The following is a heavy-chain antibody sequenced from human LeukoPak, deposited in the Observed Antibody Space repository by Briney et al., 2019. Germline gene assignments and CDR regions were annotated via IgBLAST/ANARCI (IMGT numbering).Heavy chain of an antibody. V-gene: IGHV3-11*01. D-gene: IGHD3-3*01. CDR2: ISSSGSTI. Sequence: PGGFLRLSCAASGFTFSDYYMSWIHQAPGKGLEWVSYISSSGSTIYYADSVQGRFTISRDNAKNSLYLQMNSLRAEDTAVYYCARDAIYLGFDPWGQGTLVTVSS. J-gene: IGHJ5*02. CDR3: ARDAIYLGFDP. CDR1: GFTFSDYY.